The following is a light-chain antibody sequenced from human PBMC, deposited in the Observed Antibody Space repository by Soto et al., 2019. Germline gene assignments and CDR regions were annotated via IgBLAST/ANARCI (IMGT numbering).Light chain of an antibody. Sequence: YELTQPLSVSVALGQTARITCGGNNIGSKNVHWYQQKPGQAPVMVIYRDSSRPSGIPERFSGFNSGNTATLTISRAQAGDEADYYCQVWDSSTVVFGGGTKLTVL. V-gene: IGLV3-9*01. CDR3: QVWDSSTVV. CDR2: RDS. J-gene: IGLJ2*01. CDR1: NIGSKN.